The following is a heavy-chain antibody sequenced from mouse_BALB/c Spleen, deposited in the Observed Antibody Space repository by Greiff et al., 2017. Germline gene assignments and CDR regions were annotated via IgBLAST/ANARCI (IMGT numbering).Heavy chain of an antibody. CDR3: ARLDGNYGAWFAY. CDR2: ISSGSSTI. Sequence: EVQLVESGGGLVQPGGSRKLSCAASGFTFSSFGMHWVRQAPEKGLEWVAYISSGSSTIYYADTVKGRFTISRDNPKNTLFLQMTSLRSEDTAMYYCARLDGNYGAWFAYWGQGTLVTVSA. CDR1: GFTFSSFG. J-gene: IGHJ3*01. V-gene: IGHV5-17*02. D-gene: IGHD2-1*01.